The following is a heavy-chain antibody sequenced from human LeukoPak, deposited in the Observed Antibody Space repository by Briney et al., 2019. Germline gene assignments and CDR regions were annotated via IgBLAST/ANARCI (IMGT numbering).Heavy chain of an antibody. D-gene: IGHD3-9*01. V-gene: IGHV1-2*02. J-gene: IGHJ4*02. Sequence: GASVTVSCMPSGHTFNDYYLHWVRQAPGQGLDWIGWINPNSGRTNYPPKFQGRVTLATDTSISTAYMELSSLISGDTALYYCARDSSDVLTGYYHFWGQGTLVTVSS. CDR2: INPNSGRT. CDR1: GHTFNDYY. CDR3: ARDSSDVLTGYYHF.